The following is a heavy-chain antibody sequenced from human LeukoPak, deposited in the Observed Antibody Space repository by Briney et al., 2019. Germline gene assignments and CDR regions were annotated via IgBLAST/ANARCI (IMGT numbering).Heavy chain of an antibody. D-gene: IGHD1-26*01. CDR2: TSYSEGT. CDR3: ATADWESFYFDS. Sequence: PSETLSLTCTVSGGSVSRGGYYWNWIRQHPGKGLEWIGFTSYSEGTYYNPSLMSRITISVDRSQDQFSLKMRDVTAADTAVYFCATADWESFYFDSWGQGALVAVSS. CDR1: GGSVSRGGYY. J-gene: IGHJ4*02. V-gene: IGHV4-31*03.